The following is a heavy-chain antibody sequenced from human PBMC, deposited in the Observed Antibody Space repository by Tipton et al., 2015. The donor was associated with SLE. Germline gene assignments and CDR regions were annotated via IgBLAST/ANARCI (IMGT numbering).Heavy chain of an antibody. CDR3: ARGQRYRPFDI. CDR1: GGSFSGYY. Sequence: TLSLTCDVNGGSFSGYYWSWIRQRPGQDLEWIGHIYQTGATYYNPSLKSRVAISIDATKNQFSLNLNSVTAADTAVYYCARGQRYRPFDIWGQGTMVTVSS. CDR2: IYQTGAT. D-gene: IGHD2-15*01. J-gene: IGHJ3*02. V-gene: IGHV4-34*01.